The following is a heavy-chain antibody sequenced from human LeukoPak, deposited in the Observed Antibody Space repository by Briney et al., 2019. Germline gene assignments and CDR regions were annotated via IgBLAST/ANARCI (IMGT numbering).Heavy chain of an antibody. Sequence: SETLSLTCAVSGYSISSGYYWGWIRQPPGKGLEWIGSIYHSGSTSYNPSLKSRVTISLDTSKKQLSLKLSSVTAADTAVYYCARSYDYVWGSYRYPFDYWGQGTLVTVSS. V-gene: IGHV4-38-2*01. CDR1: GYSISSGYY. D-gene: IGHD3-16*02. J-gene: IGHJ4*02. CDR2: IYHSGST. CDR3: ARSYDYVWGSYRYPFDY.